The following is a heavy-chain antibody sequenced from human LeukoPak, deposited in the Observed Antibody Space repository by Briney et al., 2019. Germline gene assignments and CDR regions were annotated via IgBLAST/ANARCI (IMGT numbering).Heavy chain of an antibody. V-gene: IGHV3-7*03. CDR1: GFTFSPYC. CDR2: IKQDGREK. CDR3: ARDAGRSGYDIFDY. D-gene: IGHD5-12*01. Sequence: GGSLRLSCAASGFTFSPYCVPWARQAPGKGLEWVTSIKQDGREKLYVDSVRGRFTTSRDNAKNSVYLQMNSLRAEDTAVYYCARDAGRSGYDIFDYWGQGTLVTVSS. J-gene: IGHJ4*02.